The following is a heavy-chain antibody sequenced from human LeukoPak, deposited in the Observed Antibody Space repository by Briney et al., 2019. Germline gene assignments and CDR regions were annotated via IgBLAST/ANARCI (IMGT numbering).Heavy chain of an antibody. D-gene: IGHD3-22*01. CDR3: AREDLYYYNSSGSEYFQH. CDR2: INPNSGGT. V-gene: IGHV1-2*02. Sequence: ASVKVSCKASGYTFTGYYMHWVRQAPGQGLEWMGWINPNSGGTNYAQKFQGRVTMTRDTSISTAYMELSRLRSDDTAVYYCAREDLYYYNSSGSEYFQHWGQGTLVTVSS. CDR1: GYTFTGYY. J-gene: IGHJ1*01.